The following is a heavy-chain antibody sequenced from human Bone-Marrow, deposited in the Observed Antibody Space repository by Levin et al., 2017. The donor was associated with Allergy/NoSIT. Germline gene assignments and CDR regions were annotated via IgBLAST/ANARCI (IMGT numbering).Heavy chain of an antibody. CDR1: GYSFINYW. D-gene: IGHD3-16*01. V-gene: IGHV5-51*01. Sequence: GESLKISCKGVGYSFINYWIVWVRQMPGKGLEWMGIVYPGGADTRYSPSFDGQVTISADQSSNTAYLHWRSLKTADTAVYYCARRGSLGGNWFDPWGQGTLVTVSS. CDR3: ARRGSLGGNWFDP. CDR2: VYPGGADT. J-gene: IGHJ5*02.